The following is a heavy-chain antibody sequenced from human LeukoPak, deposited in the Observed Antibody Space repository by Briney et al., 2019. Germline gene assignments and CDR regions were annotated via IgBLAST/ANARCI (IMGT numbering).Heavy chain of an antibody. V-gene: IGHV4-61*05. CDR2: IYYSGST. J-gene: IGHJ4*02. CDR3: ASLAVAGPPDY. Sequence: SETLSLTCTVSGGSISSSSYYWGWIRQPPGKGLEWIGYIYYSGSTNYNPSLKSRVTISVDTSKNQFSLKLSSVTAADTAVYYCASLAVAGPPDYWGQGTLVTVSS. CDR1: GGSISSSSYY. D-gene: IGHD6-19*01.